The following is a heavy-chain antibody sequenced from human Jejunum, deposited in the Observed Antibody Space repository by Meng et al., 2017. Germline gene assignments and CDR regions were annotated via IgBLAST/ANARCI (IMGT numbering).Heavy chain of an antibody. Sequence: SLKISCAASGFTFYDYAMHWVRPAPGKGLEWVSGINWNSDNIGYADSVKGRFTISRDNGKNFLYLQMNSLRAEDMALYYCAKGAKPYYDGMDVWGQGTTVTVSS. J-gene: IGHJ6*02. CDR3: AKGAKPYYDGMDV. V-gene: IGHV3-9*03. CDR2: INWNSDNI. CDR1: GFTFYDYA.